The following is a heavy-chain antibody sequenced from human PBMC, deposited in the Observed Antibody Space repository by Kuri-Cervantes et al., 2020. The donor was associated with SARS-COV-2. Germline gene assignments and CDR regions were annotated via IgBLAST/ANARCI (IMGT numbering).Heavy chain of an antibody. CDR2: ISYDGSNK. CDR1: GFTFSSYA. J-gene: IGHJ6*04. CDR3: ARVVYSSYPGGLRV. V-gene: IGHV3-30-3*01. Sequence: GGSLRLSCAASGFTFSSYAMHWVRQAPGKGLEWVAVISYDGSNKYYADSVKGRFTVSRDNSKSSLYLQMDSLRAEDTAVYYCARVVYSSYPGGLRVWGKGTTVTVSS. D-gene: IGHD6-6*01.